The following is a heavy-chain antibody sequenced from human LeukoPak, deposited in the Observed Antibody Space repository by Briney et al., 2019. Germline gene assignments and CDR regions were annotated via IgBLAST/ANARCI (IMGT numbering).Heavy chain of an antibody. J-gene: IGHJ6*04. D-gene: IGHD3-10*01. Sequence: GGSLRLSCSASGFTFGSYAMHWVRQAPGKGLEYVSAISSNGGSTYYADSVKGRFTISRDNSKNTLYLQMSSLRAEDTAVYYCVKGVWFGEDYYGMDVWGKGTTVTVSS. CDR3: VKGVWFGEDYYGMDV. CDR2: ISSNGGST. V-gene: IGHV3-64D*06. CDR1: GFTFGSYA.